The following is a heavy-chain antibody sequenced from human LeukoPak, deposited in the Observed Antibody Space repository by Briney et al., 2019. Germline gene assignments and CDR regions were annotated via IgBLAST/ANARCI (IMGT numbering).Heavy chain of an antibody. J-gene: IGHJ6*02. V-gene: IGHV3-23*01. CDR1: GFTFSCYA. CDR3: AKDPPRGEDYYYYYGMDV. D-gene: IGHD3-10*01. Sequence: GGSLRLSCAASGFTFSCYAMCWVRQAPGKGLEWVSAISGSGGSTYYADSVKGRFTISRDNSKNTLYLQMNSLRAEDTAVYYCAKDPPRGEDYYYYYGMDVWGQGTTVTVSS. CDR2: ISGSGGST.